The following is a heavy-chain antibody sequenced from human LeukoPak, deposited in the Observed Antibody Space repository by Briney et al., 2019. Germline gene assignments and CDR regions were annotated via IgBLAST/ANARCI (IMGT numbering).Heavy chain of an antibody. D-gene: IGHD2-2*02. CDR3: ARGQGIGVPAAIGWWKNPRITYYFDY. Sequence: SETLSLTCAAYGGSFSDYYWSWIRQPPGKGREWIGEINHSGSTNYNPSLKSRVNISVDTSKNQFSLKLSSVTAADTAVYYCARGQGIGVPAAIGWWKNPRITYYFDYWGQGTLVTVSS. J-gene: IGHJ4*02. CDR2: INHSGST. V-gene: IGHV4-34*01. CDR1: GGSFSDYY.